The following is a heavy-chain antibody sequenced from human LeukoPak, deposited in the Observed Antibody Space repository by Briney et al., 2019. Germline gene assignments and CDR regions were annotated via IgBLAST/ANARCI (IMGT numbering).Heavy chain of an antibody. D-gene: IGHD2-21*01. CDR2: INHSGST. CDR3: ARGRYSLHFDY. Sequence: PGGSLRLSCAASGFTFSTYSMNWIRQPPGKGLEWIGEINHSGSTNYNPSLKSRVTISVDTSKNQFSLKLSSVTAADTAVYYCARGRYSLHFDYWGQGTLVTVSS. CDR1: GFTFSTYS. J-gene: IGHJ4*02. V-gene: IGHV4-34*01.